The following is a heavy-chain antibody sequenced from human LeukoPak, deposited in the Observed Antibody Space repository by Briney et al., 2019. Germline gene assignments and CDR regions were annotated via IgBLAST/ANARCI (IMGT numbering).Heavy chain of an antibody. D-gene: IGHD2-2*01. V-gene: IGHV3-21*01. J-gene: IGHJ3*02. CDR1: GFTFSSYS. CDR3: ARIEGRYQLLFYAFDI. CDR2: ISSSSSYI. Sequence: GGSLRLSCAASGFTFSSYSMNWVRQAPGKGLEWVSSISSSSSYIYYADSVKGRFTISRDNAKTSLYLQMNSLRAEDTAVFYCARIEGRYQLLFYAFDIWGQGTMVTVSS.